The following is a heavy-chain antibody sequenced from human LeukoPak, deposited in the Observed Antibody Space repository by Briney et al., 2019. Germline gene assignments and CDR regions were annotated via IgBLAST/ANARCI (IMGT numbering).Heavy chain of an antibody. CDR1: GFTVSSNY. V-gene: IGHV3-53*01. Sequence: GGSLRLSCAASGFTVSSNYMSWVRQAPGKGLEWVSVIYSGGSTYYSDSVRGRCSISRDNYKKKLYLQMNSLRAEDTAVYYCATTSYSAGNDSWGQGTLVTVSS. D-gene: IGHD2-21*01. CDR2: IYSGGST. CDR3: ATTSYSAGNDS. J-gene: IGHJ4*02.